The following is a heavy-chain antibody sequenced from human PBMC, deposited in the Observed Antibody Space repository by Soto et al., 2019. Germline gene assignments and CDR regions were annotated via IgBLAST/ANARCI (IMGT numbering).Heavy chain of an antibody. V-gene: IGHV1-69*01. CDR2: IIPIFGTA. CDR3: ARVTVIRGYYYYGMDV. J-gene: IGHJ6*02. D-gene: IGHD4-17*01. Sequence: QVQLVQSGAAVKKPGSSVKVSCKASGGTFSSYAISWVRQAPGHGLEWLGGIIPIFGTANYAQKFQGRVTITADESTSTAYMELSSLRSEDTAVYYCARVTVIRGYYYYGMDVWGQGTTVTVSS. CDR1: GGTFSSYA.